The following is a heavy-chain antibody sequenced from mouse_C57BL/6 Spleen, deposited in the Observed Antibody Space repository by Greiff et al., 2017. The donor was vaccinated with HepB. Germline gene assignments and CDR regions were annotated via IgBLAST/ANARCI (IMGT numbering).Heavy chain of an antibody. CDR2: IDPSDSYT. D-gene: IGHD5-5*01. CDR3: AGLPDFDY. Sequence: VQLQQPGAELVKPGASVKLSCKASGYTFTSYWMQWVKQRPGQGLEWIGEIDPSDSYTNYNQKFKGKATLTVDTSSSTAYMQLSSLTSEDSAVYYCAGLPDFDYWGQGTTFTVSS. V-gene: IGHV1-50*01. CDR1: GYTFTSYW. J-gene: IGHJ2*01.